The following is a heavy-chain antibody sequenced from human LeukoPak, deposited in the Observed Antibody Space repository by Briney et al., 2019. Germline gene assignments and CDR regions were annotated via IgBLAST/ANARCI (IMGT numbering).Heavy chain of an antibody. CDR3: ARHPYYDSNGSFDY. CDR2: IYYSGST. J-gene: IGHJ4*02. D-gene: IGHD3-22*01. CDR1: GGSISSYY. Sequence: SETLSLTCTVSGGSISSYYWGWIRQPPGKGLEWIGSIYYSGSTYNNPSLKSRVTISVDTSKNQFSLKLSSVTAADTAVYYCARHPYYDSNGSFDYWGQGTLVTVSS. V-gene: IGHV4-39*01.